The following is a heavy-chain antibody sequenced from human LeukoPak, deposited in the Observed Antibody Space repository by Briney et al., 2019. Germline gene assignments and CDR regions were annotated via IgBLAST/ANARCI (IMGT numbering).Heavy chain of an antibody. J-gene: IGHJ4*02. V-gene: IGHV3-43*01. CDR1: GLTFDDYT. CDR3: AKESVGATTGGFDY. CDR2: ISWDGGST. D-gene: IGHD1-26*01. Sequence: GGSRRLSCAASGLTFDDYTMHWVRQAPGKGLEWVSLISWDGGSTYYADSVKGRFTISRDNSKNSLYLQMNSLRTEDTALYYCAKESVGATTGGFDYWGQGTLVTVSS.